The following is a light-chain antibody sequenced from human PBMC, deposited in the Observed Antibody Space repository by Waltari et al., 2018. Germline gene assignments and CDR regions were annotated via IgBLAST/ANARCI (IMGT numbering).Light chain of an antibody. CDR3: GSYTGSTTWV. CDR1: PHDAGGYNS. CDR2: DVS. V-gene: IGLV2-14*01. Sequence: QSALTPPAPLFGFPGPAIPLPLHGTPHDAGGYNSVLWYQQRPGQAPKLLIFDVSNRPSGVSNRFAGSKSGNTASLTISGLQAEDEAAYYCGSYTGSTTWVFGGGTKLTVL. J-gene: IGLJ3*02.